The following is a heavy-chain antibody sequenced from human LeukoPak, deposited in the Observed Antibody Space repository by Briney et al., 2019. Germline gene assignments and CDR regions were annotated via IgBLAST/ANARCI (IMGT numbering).Heavy chain of an antibody. CDR2: ISDIGGST. J-gene: IGHJ5*02. D-gene: IGHD5-18*01. CDR3: ASGKYRYGDNWFDP. Sequence: GGSLRLSCAASGFTFSNYAMSWVRQAPGKGLEWVSGISDIGGSTYYADSVKGRFTISRDNSKNTLYLQMNSLRAEDTAVYFCASGKYRYGDNWFDPWGQGTLVTVSS. CDR1: GFTFSNYA. V-gene: IGHV3-23*01.